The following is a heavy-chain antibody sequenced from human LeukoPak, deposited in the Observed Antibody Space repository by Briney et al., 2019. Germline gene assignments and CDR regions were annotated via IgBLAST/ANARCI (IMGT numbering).Heavy chain of an antibody. Sequence: SETLSLTCTVSGGSISSSPYYWGWIRQPPGKGLEWIGSIYYSGTTHYNPSLKSRVTISVDTSKNQFSLKLSSVTAADTAVYYCARGVLLWFGELDYWGQGTLVTVSS. D-gene: IGHD3-10*01. J-gene: IGHJ4*02. CDR1: GGSISSSPYY. CDR2: IYYSGTT. CDR3: ARGVLLWFGELDY. V-gene: IGHV4-39*07.